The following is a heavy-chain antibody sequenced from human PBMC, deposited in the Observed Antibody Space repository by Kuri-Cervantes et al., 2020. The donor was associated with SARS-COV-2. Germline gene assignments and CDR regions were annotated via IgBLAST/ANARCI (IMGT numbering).Heavy chain of an antibody. V-gene: IGHV3-7*01. CDR1: GFTFSSYW. CDR2: IKQDGSEK. Sequence: GESLKISCAASGFTFSSYWMSWVRQAPGKGLEWVANIKQDGSEKYYVDSVKGRFTISRDNSKNTLYLQMKSLRGEDTAVYYCTRGDTKNYDYWSGYYAAEWFDPWGQGMLVTVSS. CDR3: TRGDTKNYDYWSGYYAAEWFDP. J-gene: IGHJ5*02. D-gene: IGHD3-3*01.